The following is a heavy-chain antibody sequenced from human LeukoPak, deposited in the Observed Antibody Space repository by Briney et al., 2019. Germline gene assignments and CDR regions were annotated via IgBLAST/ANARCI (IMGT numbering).Heavy chain of an antibody. D-gene: IGHD2-21*02. V-gene: IGHV3-30*18. Sequence: GGSLRLSCAASGFTFSSYGMHWVRQAPGKGLEWVAVISYDGSNKYYADSVKGRVTISRDNSKNTVYLQMNSLRAEDTALYYCAKDGGDSGIRYFDLWGRGTLVTVSS. J-gene: IGHJ2*01. CDR3: AKDGGDSGIRYFDL. CDR2: ISYDGSNK. CDR1: GFTFSSYG.